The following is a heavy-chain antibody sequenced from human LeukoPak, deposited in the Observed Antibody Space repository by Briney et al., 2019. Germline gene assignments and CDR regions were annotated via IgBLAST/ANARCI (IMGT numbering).Heavy chain of an antibody. CDR3: AGDSSAWYYGMDV. D-gene: IGHD6-19*01. CDR1: GFTFSSYG. Sequence: PGRSLRLSCAASGFTFSSYGMHWVRQAPGKGLEWVAVIWFDGSNKYYADSVKGRFTISRDNSKNTLYLQMNSLRAEDTAVYYWAGDSSAWYYGMDVWGQGPTVTVPS. CDR2: IWFDGSNK. J-gene: IGHJ6*02. V-gene: IGHV3-33*01.